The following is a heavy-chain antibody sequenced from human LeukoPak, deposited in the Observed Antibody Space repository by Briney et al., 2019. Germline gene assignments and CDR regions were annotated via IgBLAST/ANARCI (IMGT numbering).Heavy chain of an antibody. D-gene: IGHD3-22*01. CDR3: ARGSVVPEIGFDP. CDR2: ISYPGSNK. J-gene: IGHJ5*02. V-gene: IGHV3-30*04. Sequence: GGSLRLSCAASGFTFSSYAMNWVRQAPGKGLEWVAVISYPGSNKYYADSVKGRFTISRDNSKNTLYLQMNSLRPEDTAVYYCARGSVVPEIGFDPWGQGTLVTVSS. CDR1: GFTFSSYA.